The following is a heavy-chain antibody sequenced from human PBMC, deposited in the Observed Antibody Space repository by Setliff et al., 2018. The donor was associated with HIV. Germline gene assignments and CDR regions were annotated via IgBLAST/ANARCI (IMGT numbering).Heavy chain of an antibody. V-gene: IGHV5-51*01. CDR1: GYKFSDNW. D-gene: IGHD2-21*02. CDR3: IRRRRAPGTADLESY. Sequence: GESLKISCKGSGYKFSDNWIGWVRQMPGKGLEWMGIIYPDDSATRYSPSFQGQVIISADKSINTAYLRWRRLRASDTAMYYCIRRRRAPGTADLESYWGQGTLVTVSS. J-gene: IGHJ4*02. CDR2: IYPDDSAT.